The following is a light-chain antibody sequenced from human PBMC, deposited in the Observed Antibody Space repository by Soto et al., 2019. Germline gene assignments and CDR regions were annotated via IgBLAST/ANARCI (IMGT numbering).Light chain of an antibody. CDR3: QQCSTAPLT. V-gene: IGKV3-20*01. Sequence: EIVLTQSPGTLSLSPGERATLSCRASQTITNNYLAWYQQKPGQAPRLLIDDASRRATGIPDRFSGSGSGTDFTLTISRLEPEDFAAYYCQQCSTAPLTFGGGTKVEIK. CDR1: QTITNNY. J-gene: IGKJ4*01. CDR2: DAS.